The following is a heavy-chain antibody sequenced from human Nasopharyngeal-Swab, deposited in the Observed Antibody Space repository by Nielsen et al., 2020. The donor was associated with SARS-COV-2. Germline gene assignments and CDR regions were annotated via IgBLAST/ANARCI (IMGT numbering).Heavy chain of an antibody. CDR2: INPYSGGT. Sequence: ASVKVSCKASGYTFTGYYMHWVRQAPGQGLEWMGWINPYSGGTNYAQKFQGRVTMTRDTSISTAYMELSRLRSDDTAVYYCARALGYCSGGSCYPFGYWGQGTLVTVSS. J-gene: IGHJ4*02. D-gene: IGHD2-15*01. CDR1: GYTFTGYY. V-gene: IGHV1-2*02. CDR3: ARALGYCSGGSCYPFGY.